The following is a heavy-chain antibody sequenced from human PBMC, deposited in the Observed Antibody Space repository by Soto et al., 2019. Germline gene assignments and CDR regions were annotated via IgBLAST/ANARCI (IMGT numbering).Heavy chain of an antibody. CDR2: ISYDGSNK. CDR3: AKDLGTTMVRGVIIEYYYYGMDV. CDR1: GFTFSSYG. D-gene: IGHD3-10*01. V-gene: IGHV3-30*18. Sequence: GGSLRLSCAASGFTFSSYGMHWVRQAPGKGLEWVAVISYDGSNKYYADSVKGRFTISRDNSKNTLYLQMNSLRAEDTAVYYCAKDLGTTMVRGVIIEYYYYGMDVWGQGTTVTVSS. J-gene: IGHJ6*02.